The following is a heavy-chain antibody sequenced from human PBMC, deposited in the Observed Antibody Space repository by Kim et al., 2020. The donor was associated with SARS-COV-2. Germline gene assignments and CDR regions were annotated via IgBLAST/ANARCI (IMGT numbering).Heavy chain of an antibody. CDR3: ARGTVGKEGTIFGVVIIRRWFDP. D-gene: IGHD3-3*01. J-gene: IGHJ5*02. CDR2: MNPNSGNT. Sequence: ASVKVSCKASGYTFTRYEINWGRNDTGQGREWMGWMNPNSGNTGYAQKFQGRVTMTRNTSISTAYMELSSLRSEDTAVYYCARGTVGKEGTIFGVVIIRRWFDPWGQGTLVTVSS. CDR1: GYTFTRYE. V-gene: IGHV1-8*01.